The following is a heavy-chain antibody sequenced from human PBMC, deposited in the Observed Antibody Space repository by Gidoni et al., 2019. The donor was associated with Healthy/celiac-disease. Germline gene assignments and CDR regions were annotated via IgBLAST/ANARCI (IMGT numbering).Heavy chain of an antibody. CDR2: TYPSDCDT. CDR1: AYRFTSYW. V-gene: IGHV5-51*01. D-gene: IGHD2-15*01. CDR3: ARLSVALLY. Sequence: PLAPSGAGVKKPGGSVTIYCRGSAYRFTSYWIGCVRQMPGKGLEWMGVTYPSDCDTRYSPSFQGQVTISADKSLSTAYLQGSSLKASDTAMYYCARLSVALLYWGQGTLVTVSS. J-gene: IGHJ4*02.